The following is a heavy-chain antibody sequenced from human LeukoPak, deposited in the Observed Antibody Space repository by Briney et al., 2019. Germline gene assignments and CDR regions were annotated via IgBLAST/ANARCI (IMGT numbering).Heavy chain of an antibody. Sequence: NASETLSLTCTVSGGSISTYYWSWIRQPPGKGLEWIGHIYNSGSTNYSPSLKSRVTISVDTSKNQFSLKLSSVTAADTAMYYCARFKRAGGWSYFDYWGLGTLVTVSS. J-gene: IGHJ4*02. D-gene: IGHD6-19*01. CDR2: IYNSGST. V-gene: IGHV4-59*01. CDR3: ARFKRAGGWSYFDY. CDR1: GGSISTYY.